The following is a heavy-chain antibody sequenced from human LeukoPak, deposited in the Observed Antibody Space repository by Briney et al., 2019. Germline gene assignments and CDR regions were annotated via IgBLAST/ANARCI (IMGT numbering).Heavy chain of an antibody. V-gene: IGHV3-33*01. CDR3: ARGSSSSSAAAFDI. J-gene: IGHJ3*02. Sequence: GRSLRLSCAASGFIFSDYAMHWVRQAPGKGLEWVAVIWYDGVNKYYADSVKGRFTISRDNSLNTLYLQMNSLKVEDTAIYYCARGSSSSSAAAFDIWGQGTMVTVSS. D-gene: IGHD2-2*01. CDR2: IWYDGVNK. CDR1: GFIFSDYA.